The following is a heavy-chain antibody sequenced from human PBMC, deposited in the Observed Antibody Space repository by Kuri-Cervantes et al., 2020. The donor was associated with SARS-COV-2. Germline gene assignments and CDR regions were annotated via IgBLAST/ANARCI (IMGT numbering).Heavy chain of an antibody. CDR2: IYYSGTT. CDR1: GGSISCGDYY. CDR3: AREPWGYGPGGY. V-gene: IGHV4-30-4*01. D-gene: IGHD5-18*01. J-gene: IGHJ4*02. Sequence: LRLSCTVSGGSISCGDYYWTWIRQPPGKGLEWIGYIYYSGTTSYNPSLKSRVTISVDTSKNQFSLRLSSVTAADTAVYYCAREPWGYGPGGYWGQGTLVTVSS.